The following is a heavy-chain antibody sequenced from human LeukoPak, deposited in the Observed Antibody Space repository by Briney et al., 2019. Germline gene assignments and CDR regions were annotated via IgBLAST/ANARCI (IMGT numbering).Heavy chain of an antibody. D-gene: IGHD3-22*01. V-gene: IGHV5-51*01. J-gene: IGHJ4*02. CDR1: GYSFTSYW. CDR3: ARQDYYDSSGYYVFDY. CDR2: IYPGDSDT. Sequence: GESLKISCKGSGYSFTSYWIGWVRQMPGKGLEWMGIIYPGDSDTRYSPSFQGQVTISADKSISTAYLQWSSLKASDTAMYYCARQDYYDSSGYYVFDYWGQGTLVTVSS.